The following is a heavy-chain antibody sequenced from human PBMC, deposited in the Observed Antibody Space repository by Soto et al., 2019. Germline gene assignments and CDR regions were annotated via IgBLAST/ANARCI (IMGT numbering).Heavy chain of an antibody. J-gene: IGHJ4*02. D-gene: IGHD3-9*01. CDR3: ARDLLTYYDILTGFDY. V-gene: IGHV3-30-3*01. Sequence: GGSLRLSCAASGFTFSSYAMHWVRQAPGKGLEWVAVISYDGSNKYYADSAKGRFTISRDNSKNTLYLQMNSLRAEDTAVYYCARDLLTYYDILTGFDYWGQGTLVTVSS. CDR1: GFTFSSYA. CDR2: ISYDGSNK.